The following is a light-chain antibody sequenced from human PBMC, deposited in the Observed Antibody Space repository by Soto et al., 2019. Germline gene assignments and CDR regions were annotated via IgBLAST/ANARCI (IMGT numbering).Light chain of an antibody. CDR2: DAS. V-gene: IGKV1-5*01. Sequence: DIQMTQSPSTLSASVGDRVTITCRASQSISSWLAWYQQKPGKAPKLLIYDASSLESGVPSRFSGSGSGTEFTLTISSLQPDDFATYYCQHYNPYSNTFGQGTKLEIK. CDR3: QHYNPYSNT. J-gene: IGKJ2*01. CDR1: QSISSW.